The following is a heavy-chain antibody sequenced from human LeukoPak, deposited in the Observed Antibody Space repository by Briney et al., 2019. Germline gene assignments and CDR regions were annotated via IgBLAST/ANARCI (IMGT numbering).Heavy chain of an antibody. V-gene: IGHV4-59*01. Sequence: SETLSLTCTVSGGSISSYYWSWIRQPPGKGLEWIGYIYYSGSTNYNPSLKSRVTISVDTSKNQFSLKLSSVTAADTAVYYCARVVGYSSGFDYWGQGTLVTVSS. CDR1: GGSISSYY. J-gene: IGHJ4*02. CDR2: IYYSGST. CDR3: ARVVGYSSGFDY. D-gene: IGHD6-19*01.